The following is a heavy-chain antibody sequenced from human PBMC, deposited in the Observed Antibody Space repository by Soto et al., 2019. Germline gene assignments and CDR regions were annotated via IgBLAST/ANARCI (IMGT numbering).Heavy chain of an antibody. CDR1: GYTLTSYA. Sequence: GASVKVSCKASGYTLTSYAMHWVRQAPGQRLEWMGWINAGNGNTKYSQKFQGRVTITRDTSASTAYMELSSLRSEDTAVYYCAKTVKTLEDAFDIWGQGTMVTVSS. V-gene: IGHV1-3*01. CDR2: INAGNGNT. J-gene: IGHJ3*02. CDR3: AKTVKTLEDAFDI. D-gene: IGHD4-4*01.